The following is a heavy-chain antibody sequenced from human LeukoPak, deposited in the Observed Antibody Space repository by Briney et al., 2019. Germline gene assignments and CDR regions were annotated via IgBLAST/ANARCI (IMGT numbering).Heavy chain of an antibody. J-gene: IGHJ6*03. CDR2: IYYSGRT. CDR3: ARATQDDFWSGHYYYYYYMDV. Sequence: TTSDTLSLTCTVSGGSISSYYWSWIRQPPGKGLEWIGYIYYSGRTNYNHSLKSRVTISVDTSKNQYSLKLISVTAADTAVYYFARATQDDFWSGHYYYYYYMDVWGKGTTVTVSS. CDR1: GGSISSYY. D-gene: IGHD3-3*01. V-gene: IGHV4-59*07.